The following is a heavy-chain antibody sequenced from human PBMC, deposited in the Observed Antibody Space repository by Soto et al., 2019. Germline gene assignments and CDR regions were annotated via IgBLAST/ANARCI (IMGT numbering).Heavy chain of an antibody. CDR2: ISSTTNYI. Sequence: PGGSLRLSCASSGFTLTRYSMNWVRQAPGKGLEWVSSISSTTNYIYYADSMKGRFTVSRDNAKNSVYLEMNSLSAEDTAVYYCARESEDLTSNFDYWGQGTLVPVSS. J-gene: IGHJ4*02. CDR3: ARESEDLTSNFDY. V-gene: IGHV3-21*01. CDR1: GFTLTRYS.